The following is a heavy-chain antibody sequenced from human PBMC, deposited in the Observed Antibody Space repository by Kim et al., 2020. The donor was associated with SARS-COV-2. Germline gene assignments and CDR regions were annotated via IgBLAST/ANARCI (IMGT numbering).Heavy chain of an antibody. J-gene: IGHJ3*02. D-gene: IGHD3-22*01. Sequence: SVKGRFTIARDNAKNSLYLQMNTRRAEDTAVYYCATADYYYDSSGHAFDIWGQGTMVTVSS. V-gene: IGHV3-21*01. CDR3: ATADYYYDSSGHAFDI.